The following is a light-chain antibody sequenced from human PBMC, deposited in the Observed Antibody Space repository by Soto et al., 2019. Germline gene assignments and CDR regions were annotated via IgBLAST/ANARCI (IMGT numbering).Light chain of an antibody. J-gene: IGKJ5*01. CDR1: QSVSSAY. CDR2: GAS. V-gene: IGKV3-20*01. CDR3: RQYGGSIT. Sequence: EIVLTQSPGTLSLSPGEGATLFCRASQSVSSAYLAWYQQKPGQAPRLLIYGASSRATGIPDRFSGSGSGTDSSFSISRLGPEDFEVYYCRQYGGSITFGPGTRLGIE.